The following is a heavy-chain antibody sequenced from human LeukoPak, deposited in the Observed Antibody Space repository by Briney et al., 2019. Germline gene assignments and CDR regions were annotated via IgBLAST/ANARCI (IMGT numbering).Heavy chain of an antibody. CDR2: IRYDGSNK. J-gene: IGHJ4*02. CDR1: GFTFSSYG. V-gene: IGHV3-30*02. Sequence: GGSLRLSCAASGFTFSSYGMHWVRQAPGKGLEWVAFIRYDGSNKYYADSVKGRFTISRDNSKNTLYLQMNSLRADNTAVYYCAKAGRGVLRDYDYWGQGTLVTVSS. CDR3: AKAGRGVLRDYDY. D-gene: IGHD3-9*01.